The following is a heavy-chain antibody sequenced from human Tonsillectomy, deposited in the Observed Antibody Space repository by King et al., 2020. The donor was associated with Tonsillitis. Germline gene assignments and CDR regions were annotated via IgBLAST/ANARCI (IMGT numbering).Heavy chain of an antibody. CDR1: VFTLSYSW. J-gene: IGHJ5*02. Sequence: VQLLESGGGLVQPGGSLRLSCAASVFTLSYSWMIWVRQAPGKGLEWVANIKQDESVKYYVDSVKGRFTISRDNAKNSLYLQMNSLRAEDTAVYYCACQNFHSNSWYKFDPWGQGTLVTVSS. V-gene: IGHV3-7*01. CDR3: ACQNFHSNSWYKFDP. CDR2: IKQDESVK. D-gene: IGHD6-13*01.